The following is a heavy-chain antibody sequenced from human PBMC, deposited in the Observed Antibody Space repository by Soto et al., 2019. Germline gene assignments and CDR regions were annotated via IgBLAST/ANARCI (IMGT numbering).Heavy chain of an antibody. D-gene: IGHD6-13*01. Sequence: QFQLLQSGAEVKKPGASVKVSVKASGYTFSSYGSSWVRQAPGQGLEWMGWISAYNGITTFAQKLQGRVNMTTDTPTSSAYTEVTSLRSDDTAVYDCARSIAAAVALDYWGQGTLVTVSS. CDR2: ISAYNGIT. J-gene: IGHJ4*02. CDR3: ARSIAAAVALDY. CDR1: GYTFSSYG. V-gene: IGHV1-18*01.